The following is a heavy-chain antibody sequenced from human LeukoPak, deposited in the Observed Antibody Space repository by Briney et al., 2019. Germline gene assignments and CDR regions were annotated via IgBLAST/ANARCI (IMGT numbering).Heavy chain of an antibody. D-gene: IGHD6-19*01. Sequence: GGSLRLSCAGSGFIFNNYAMHWVRQPPGKGLEWVSGISWNSGTIDYADSVRGRFTISRDNAKNSLYLQMDSLRVEDTVFYYCAKDNRRHYTSGPNPDSLHWGQGALVTVSS. J-gene: IGHJ4*02. CDR1: GFIFNNYA. CDR3: AKDNRRHYTSGPNPDSLH. CDR2: ISWNSGTI. V-gene: IGHV3-9*01.